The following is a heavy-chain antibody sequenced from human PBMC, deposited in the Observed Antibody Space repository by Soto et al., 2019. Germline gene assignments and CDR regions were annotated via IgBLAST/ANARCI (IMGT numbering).Heavy chain of an antibody. D-gene: IGHD6-13*01. J-gene: IGHJ4*02. Sequence: LSLTCAVYGGSFSGYYWSWIRQPPGKGLEWIGEINHSGSTNYNPSLKSRVTISVDTSKNQFSLKLSSVTAADTAVYYCARARGYSSSWYSLLPTYWGQGTLVTVSS. CDR3: ARARGYSSSWYSLLPTY. CDR2: INHSGST. V-gene: IGHV4-34*01. CDR1: GGSFSGYY.